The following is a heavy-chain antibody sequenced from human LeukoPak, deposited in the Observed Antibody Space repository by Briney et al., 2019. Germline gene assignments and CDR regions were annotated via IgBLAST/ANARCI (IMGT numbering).Heavy chain of an antibody. CDR2: TYYSGST. CDR3: ARVGLGGYYYYYYGMDV. Sequence: SETLSLTCTVSGGSISSYYWSWIRQPPGKGLEWIGYTYYSGSTNYNPSLKSRVTISVDTSKNQFSLKLSSVTAADTAVYYCARVGLGGYYYYYYGMDVWGQGTTVTVSS. V-gene: IGHV4-59*01. J-gene: IGHJ6*02. CDR1: GGSISSYY. D-gene: IGHD3-3*01.